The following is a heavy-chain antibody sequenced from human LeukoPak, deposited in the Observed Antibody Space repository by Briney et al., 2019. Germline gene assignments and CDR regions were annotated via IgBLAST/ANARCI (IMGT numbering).Heavy chain of an antibody. CDR1: GFTFSNNA. CDR3: AKGLSGSYENFDY. CDR2: ISGGGDST. J-gene: IGHJ4*02. D-gene: IGHD1-26*01. V-gene: IGHV3-23*01. Sequence: GGSLRLSCAASGFTFSNNAMNWVRQAPGKGLEWVSIISGGGDSTYYADSVKGRFTISRDNSNNTLFLQMNSLRAEDTAVYYCAKGLSGSYENFDYWGQGTLVTVSS.